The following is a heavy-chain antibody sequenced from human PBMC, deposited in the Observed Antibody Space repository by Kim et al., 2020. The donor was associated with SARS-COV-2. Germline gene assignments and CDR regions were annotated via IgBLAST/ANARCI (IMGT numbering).Heavy chain of an antibody. D-gene: IGHD3-9*01. J-gene: IGHJ4*02. V-gene: IGHV3-11*01. Sequence: GGSLRLSCAASGFTFSDYYMSWVRQAPGKGLEWVSLISRAGATIYHADSVKGRFTISRDNAKNSLYLQMNSLRAEDTAVYYCARYLRRHSDILLNYFDYWGQGALGTVS. CDR1: GFTFSDYY. CDR3: ARYLRRHSDILLNYFDY. CDR2: ISRAGATI.